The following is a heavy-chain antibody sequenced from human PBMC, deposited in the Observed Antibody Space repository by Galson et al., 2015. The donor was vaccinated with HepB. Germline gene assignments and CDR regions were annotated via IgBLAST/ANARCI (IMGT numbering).Heavy chain of an antibody. CDR2: IRYDGNNK. V-gene: IGHV3-30*02. D-gene: IGHD2-21*02. CDR1: GFSFSNYD. CDR3: ASQRAYCGGGCYSDY. Sequence: SLRLSCAASGFSFSNYDMHWVRQAPGRGLEWVAFIRYDGNNKNYADSVKGRFTISRDNSKNTLYLQMNSLSGEDTAVYYCASQRAYCGGGCYSDYWGQGTLVTVSS. J-gene: IGHJ4*02.